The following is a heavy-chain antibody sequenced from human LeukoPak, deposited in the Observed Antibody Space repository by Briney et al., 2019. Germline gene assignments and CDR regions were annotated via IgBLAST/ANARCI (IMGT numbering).Heavy chain of an antibody. CDR2: ISGSGGST. CDR1: GFTFSSYA. CDR3: ARGTYYHDSAL. J-gene: IGHJ4*02. Sequence: GGSLRLSCAASGFTFSSYAMSWVRQAPGKGLEWVSAISGSGGSTYYADSVKGRFTISRDNSKNTLYLQMNSLKIEDTAVYYCARGTYYHDSALWGQGTLVTVSS. D-gene: IGHD3-22*01. V-gene: IGHV3-23*01.